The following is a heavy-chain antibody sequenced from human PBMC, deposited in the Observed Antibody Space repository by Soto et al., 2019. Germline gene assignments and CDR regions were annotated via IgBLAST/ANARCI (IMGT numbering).Heavy chain of an antibody. J-gene: IGHJ5*02. Sequence: NPSETLSLTCTVSGASINSGDYYWSWIRQPPGKSLGWIGYIYYSGNTYNNPSLKSRISMSVDRSKDQFFLKLRSVTAADTAVYYCARVRFYCSGGSCQKGNWFDPWGQGTLVTVSS. CDR2: IYYSGNT. CDR3: ARVRFYCSGGSCQKGNWFDP. D-gene: IGHD2-15*01. V-gene: IGHV4-30-4*01. CDR1: GASINSGDYY.